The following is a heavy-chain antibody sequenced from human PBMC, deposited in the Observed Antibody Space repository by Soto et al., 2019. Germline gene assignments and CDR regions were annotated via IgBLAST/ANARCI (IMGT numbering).Heavy chain of an antibody. Sequence: GASVKVSCKASGYTFTSYDINWVRQATGQGLEWMGWMNPNSGNTGYAQKFQGRVTMTRNTSISTAYMELSSLRSEDTAVYYCAGIALAGPGWFDPWGQGTLVTVSS. CDR2: MNPNSGNT. CDR3: AGIALAGPGWFDP. CDR1: GYTFTSYD. D-gene: IGHD6-19*01. J-gene: IGHJ5*02. V-gene: IGHV1-8*01.